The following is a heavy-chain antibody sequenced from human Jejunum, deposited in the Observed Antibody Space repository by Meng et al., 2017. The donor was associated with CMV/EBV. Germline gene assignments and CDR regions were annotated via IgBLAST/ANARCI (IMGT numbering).Heavy chain of an antibody. Sequence: LRTSGVGVGWIRQPPGKALEWLALIYWNDDKRYSPSLKSRLTIAKDTSKNQVVLTMTNMDPVDTATYYCAQTFNYDFWSGQPTWFDPWSQGTLVTVSS. J-gene: IGHJ5*02. CDR2: IYWNDDK. D-gene: IGHD3-3*01. V-gene: IGHV2-5*01. CDR1: LRTSGVG. CDR3: AQTFNYDFWSGQPTWFDP.